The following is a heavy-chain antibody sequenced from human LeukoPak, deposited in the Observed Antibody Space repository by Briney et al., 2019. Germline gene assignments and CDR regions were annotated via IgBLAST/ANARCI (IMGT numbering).Heavy chain of an antibody. V-gene: IGHV3-66*01. Sequence: PGGSLRLSCAASGITVSANYMSWVRQAPGKGLEWVSVIYTGGITYYADSVKGRFTISRDISNNTLCLQMNSLRGEDTAVYYCAKSRAIHSSLWVYGMDVWGQGTTVTVSS. CDR2: IYTGGIT. J-gene: IGHJ6*02. CDR1: GITVSANY. D-gene: IGHD6-13*01. CDR3: AKSRAIHSSLWVYGMDV.